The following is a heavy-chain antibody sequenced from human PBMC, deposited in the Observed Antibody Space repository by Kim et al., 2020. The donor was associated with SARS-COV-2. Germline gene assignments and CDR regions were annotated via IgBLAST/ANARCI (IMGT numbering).Heavy chain of an antibody. CDR3: ASDGGDGRSPKYYFYY. CDR2: ISYDGSNK. CDR1: GFTFSRYD. V-gene: IGHV3-30*03. Sequence: GGSLRLSCAVSGFTFSRYDMRWIRQAPGKGLEWVAFISYDGSNKYYVDSVKGRFTISRDNSKNSLYLQMNSLRAEDTAVYYCASDGGDGRSPKYYFYYLG. D-gene: IGHD2-21*02. J-gene: IGHJ4*01.